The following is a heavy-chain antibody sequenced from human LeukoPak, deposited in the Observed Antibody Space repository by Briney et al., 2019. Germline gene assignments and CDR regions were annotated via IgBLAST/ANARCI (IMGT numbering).Heavy chain of an antibody. D-gene: IGHD1-26*01. CDR2: IYSGGSS. CDR3: ARDRGVGTNLGFDY. V-gene: IGHV3-53*01. CDR1: GFSVNNKY. Sequence: GGSLRLSCAASGFSVNNKYMSWVRQAPGKGLEGVLVIYSGGSSYYAASVTGRFTISRDNSNNTVYLHMSSLRAEDTGVYYCARDRGVGTNLGFDYWGQGTLVIVSS. J-gene: IGHJ4*02.